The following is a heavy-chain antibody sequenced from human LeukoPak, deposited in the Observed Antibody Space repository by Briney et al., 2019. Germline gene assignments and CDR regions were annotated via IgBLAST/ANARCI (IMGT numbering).Heavy chain of an antibody. CDR1: GFIFSNYA. D-gene: IGHD3-16*01. CDR3: AKWGGGFDP. Sequence: PGGSLRLSCAASGFIFSNYAMSWVRQAPGKGLEWVSGISGIGGNTYYADSVKGRFTISRDNSKNTVSLQMNSLRAEDTAVYFCAKWGGGFDPWGRGTLVTVSS. J-gene: IGHJ2*01. CDR2: ISGIGGNT. V-gene: IGHV3-23*01.